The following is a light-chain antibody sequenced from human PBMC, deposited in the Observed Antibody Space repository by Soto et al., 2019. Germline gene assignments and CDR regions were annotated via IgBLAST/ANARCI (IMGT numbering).Light chain of an antibody. Sequence: QSALTQPPSASGSPGQSVTISCTGTSSDVGGYNYVSWYQQHPGKAPKLMIYEVNKRPSGVPDRFSGSKSGNTASLTVTGLQAEDEADYYCSSYAGSNRVFGGGTKLTLL. J-gene: IGLJ3*02. V-gene: IGLV2-8*01. CDR2: EVN. CDR1: SSDVGGYNY. CDR3: SSYAGSNRV.